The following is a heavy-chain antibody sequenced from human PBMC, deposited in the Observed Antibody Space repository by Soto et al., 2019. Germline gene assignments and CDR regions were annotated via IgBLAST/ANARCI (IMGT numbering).Heavy chain of an antibody. Sequence: VQLVESGGGVVQPGRSLRLSCAASGFTFSSYGMHWVRQAPGKGLEWVEVIWYDGSNKYYADSVKGRFTISRDNSKNTLYLQMNSLRAEDPAVYYCAAPATWIQLWSIDYWGQGTLVTVSS. CDR2: IWYDGSNK. V-gene: IGHV3-33*01. D-gene: IGHD5-18*01. J-gene: IGHJ4*02. CDR1: GFTFSSYG. CDR3: AAPATWIQLWSIDY.